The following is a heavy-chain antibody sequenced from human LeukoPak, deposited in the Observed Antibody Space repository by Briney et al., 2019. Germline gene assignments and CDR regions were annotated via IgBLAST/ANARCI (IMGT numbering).Heavy chain of an antibody. Sequence: GGSLRLSCAASGFTVSNKYMTWVRQAPGKGLEWVSYISSSSSTIYYADSVKGRFTISRDNAKNSLYLQMNSLRAEDTAVYYCARGLKGYGSGSYYIGHSLDYWGQGTLVTVSS. CDR3: ARGLKGYGSGSYYIGHSLDY. D-gene: IGHD3-10*01. CDR2: ISSSSSTI. J-gene: IGHJ4*02. V-gene: IGHV3-48*01. CDR1: GFTVSNKY.